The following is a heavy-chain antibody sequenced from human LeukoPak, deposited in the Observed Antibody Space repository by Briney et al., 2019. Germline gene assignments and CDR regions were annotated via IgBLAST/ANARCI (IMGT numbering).Heavy chain of an antibody. V-gene: IGHV3-48*01. CDR3: ARDTALWFGEHGETGPFDY. J-gene: IGHJ4*02. CDR1: GFTFSSYS. CDR2: ISSSSSTI. D-gene: IGHD3-10*01. Sequence: GGSLRLSCAASGFTFSSYSMNWVRQAPGKGLEWVSYISSSSSTIYYADSVKGRFTISRDNAKNSLYLQMNSLRAEDTAVYYCARDTALWFGEHGETGPFDYWGQGTLVTVSS.